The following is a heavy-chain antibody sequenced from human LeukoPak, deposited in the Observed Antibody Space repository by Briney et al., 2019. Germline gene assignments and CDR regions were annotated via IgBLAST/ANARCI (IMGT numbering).Heavy chain of an antibody. CDR3: ARANYGSGSYYFDY. Sequence: ASVKVSCKASGYTFTDYYMHWVRQAPGQGLEWMGWINPNSGGTNYAQKFQGRVTMTRDTSISTAYMELSRLRSDDTAVYYCARANYGSGSYYFDYWGQGTLVTVSS. J-gene: IGHJ4*02. V-gene: IGHV1-2*02. CDR2: INPNSGGT. CDR1: GYTFTDYY. D-gene: IGHD3-10*01.